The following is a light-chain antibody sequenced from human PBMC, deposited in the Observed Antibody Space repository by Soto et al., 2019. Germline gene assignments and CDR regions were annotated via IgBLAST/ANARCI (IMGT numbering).Light chain of an antibody. CDR3: QQYGGSPPYS. CDR1: QTVSSTY. V-gene: IGKV3-20*01. J-gene: IGKJ2*01. Sequence: EIVLTQSPGTLSLSPGERATLSCRASQTVSSTYFAWYRQKPGQTPRLLIYGASSRATGVPDRFSGSGSGTDFTLTISRLEPEDFAVYYCQQYGGSPPYSFGQGTKLEIK. CDR2: GAS.